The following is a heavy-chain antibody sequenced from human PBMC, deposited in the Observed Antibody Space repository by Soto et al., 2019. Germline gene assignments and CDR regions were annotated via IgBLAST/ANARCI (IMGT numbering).Heavy chain of an antibody. Sequence: QVQLVQSGAEVKKPGSSVKVSCKASGGTLSTYSISWVRHAPGQGLAWMGGSPPLFGTSKYAQNFQGRVTITADESTSTAYMDLSSLISDDTAVYYWARGGRDTKSSSYGMDVWGQGTTVTVSS. V-gene: IGHV1-69*01. CDR1: GGTLSTYS. CDR2: SPPLFGTS. J-gene: IGHJ6*02. CDR3: ARGGRDTKSSSYGMDV. D-gene: IGHD5-18*01.